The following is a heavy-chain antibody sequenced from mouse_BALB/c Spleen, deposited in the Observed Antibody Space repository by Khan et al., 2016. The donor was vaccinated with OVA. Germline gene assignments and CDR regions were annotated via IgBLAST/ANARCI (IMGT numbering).Heavy chain of an antibody. V-gene: IGHV1-5*01. D-gene: IGHD1-3*01. Sequence: IQLVQSGTVLARPGASVKMSCKASGYSFTSYLIHWVKQRPGQGLEWIGDIYPGNSDTRYNQKFKDKAKLTSGTSASTAYMELSSLTNEDSAVYYCTRGGFSSFADWGQGTLVTVSA. J-gene: IGHJ3*01. CDR1: GYSFTSYL. CDR2: IYPGNSDT. CDR3: TRGGFSSFAD.